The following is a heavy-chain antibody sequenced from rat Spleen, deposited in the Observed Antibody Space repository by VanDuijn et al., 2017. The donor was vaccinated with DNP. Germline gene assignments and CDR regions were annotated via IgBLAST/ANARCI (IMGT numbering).Heavy chain of an antibody. J-gene: IGHJ1*01. CDR1: GFTFSDYN. Sequence: EVQLVESGGGLVQPGRSLKLSCAASGFTFSDYNMAWVRQAPEKGLEWVATISYEGRNTFYRDSVKGRFTISRDNARNTLYLQMDSLRSEDTATYYCARGSSSIYWYFDFWGPGTMVTVSS. V-gene: IGHV5-7*01. CDR3: ARGSSSIYWYFDF. D-gene: IGHD1-2*01. CDR2: ISYEGRNT.